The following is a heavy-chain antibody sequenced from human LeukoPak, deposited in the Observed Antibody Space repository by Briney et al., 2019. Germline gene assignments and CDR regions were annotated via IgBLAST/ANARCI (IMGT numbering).Heavy chain of an antibody. CDR2: IYYSGST. D-gene: IGHD3-10*01. J-gene: IGHJ6*03. CDR3: ARQLYVSGSYYAPMDV. CDR1: GGSISSSRYY. V-gene: IGHV4-39*01. Sequence: SETLSLTCTVSGGSISSSRYYWGWIRQPPGKGLEWIGSIYYSGSTYYNPSLKSRLTISVDTSKNQFSLKMSSVTAADTAVYFCARQLYVSGSYYAPMDVWGKGTTVTISS.